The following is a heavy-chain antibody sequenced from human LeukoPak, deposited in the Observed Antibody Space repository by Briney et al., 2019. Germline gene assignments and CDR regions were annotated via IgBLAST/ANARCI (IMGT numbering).Heavy chain of an antibody. D-gene: IGHD5-24*01. J-gene: IGHJ4*02. CDR1: GGTLISYA. V-gene: IGHV1-69*04. CDR3: AGTEMATSNEFDY. Sequence: ASVKVSCKASGGTLISYATSWVRQAPGQGLEWMGRIIPIFGIANYAQKFQGRVTITADKSTSTAYMELSSLRSEDTAVYYCAGTEMATSNEFDYWGQGTLVTVSS. CDR2: IIPIFGIA.